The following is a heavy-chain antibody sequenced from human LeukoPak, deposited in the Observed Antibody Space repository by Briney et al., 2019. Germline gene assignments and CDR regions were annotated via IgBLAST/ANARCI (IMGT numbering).Heavy chain of an antibody. V-gene: IGHV4-59*01. J-gene: IGHJ4*02. CDR1: GGSISTYY. CDR3: ARGSSSSPYYFDY. CDR2: IYYSGST. Sequence: SETLSLTCTVSGGSISTYYWSWIRQPPGKGLEWIGYIYYSGSTNYNPSLKSRVTMSVDTSKNQVSLKLSSVTAADTAVYYCARGSSSSPYYFDYWGQGTLVTVSS. D-gene: IGHD6-6*01.